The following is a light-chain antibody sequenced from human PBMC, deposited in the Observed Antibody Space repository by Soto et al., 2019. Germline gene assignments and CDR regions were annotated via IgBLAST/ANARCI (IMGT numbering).Light chain of an antibody. CDR1: QAISTW. V-gene: IGKV1D-12*01. CDR3: QQANSFPRT. CDR2: AAS. J-gene: IGKJ1*01. Sequence: DIQMTQSPSSVSASVGDRVTITCRASQAISTWLAWYQQKPGKAPKLLIYAASNLQTGVPSRFSGSGSGTDFTLTISSLQPEDFAAYYCQQANSFPRTFGQGTKVEIK.